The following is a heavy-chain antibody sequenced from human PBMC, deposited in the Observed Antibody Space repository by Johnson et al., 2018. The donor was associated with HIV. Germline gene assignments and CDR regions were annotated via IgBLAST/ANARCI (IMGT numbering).Heavy chain of an antibody. Sequence: VQLVESGGGLVQPGGSLRLSCAASGFTLSRYDMHWVRQATGKGLEWVSAIGTAGDTYYPGSVKGRFTISRDNAKNSLYLQMNSLRAEDTAVYYCAMPSMVQGGPDAFDIWGQGTMVTVSS. V-gene: IGHV3-13*01. CDR3: AMPSMVQGGPDAFDI. CDR1: GFTLSRYD. CDR2: IGTAGDT. J-gene: IGHJ3*02. D-gene: IGHD3-10*01.